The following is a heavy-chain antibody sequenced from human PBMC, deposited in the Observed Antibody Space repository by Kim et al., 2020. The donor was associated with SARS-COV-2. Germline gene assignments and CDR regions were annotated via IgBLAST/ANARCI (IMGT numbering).Heavy chain of an antibody. Sequence: STTYAPNFQGRVTMTRDTSTSTVYMELSSLRSEDTAVYYCVRASTNNFDYWGQGTQVTVSS. V-gene: IGHV1-46*01. CDR3: VRASTNNFDY. CDR2: ST. J-gene: IGHJ4*02. D-gene: IGHD2-2*01.